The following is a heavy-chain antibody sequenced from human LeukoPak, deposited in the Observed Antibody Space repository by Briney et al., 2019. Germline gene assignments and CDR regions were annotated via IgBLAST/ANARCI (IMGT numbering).Heavy chain of an antibody. CDR2: FDPEDGET. Sequence: ASVKVSCKVSGYTLTELSMHWVRQAPGKGLEWMGGFDPEDGETIYAQKFQGRVTMTEDTSTDTAYMELNSLRSEDTAVYYCATDINRDYYDSSGYSNAFDIWGQGTMVAVSS. J-gene: IGHJ3*02. CDR1: GYTLTELS. V-gene: IGHV1-24*01. CDR3: ATDINRDYYDSSGYSNAFDI. D-gene: IGHD3-22*01.